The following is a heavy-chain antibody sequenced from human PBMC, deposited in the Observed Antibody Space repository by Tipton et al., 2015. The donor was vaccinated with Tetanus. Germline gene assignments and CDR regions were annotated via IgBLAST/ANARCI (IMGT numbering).Heavy chain of an antibody. J-gene: IGHJ4*02. Sequence: SLRLSCAASGFTFSSYAMHWVRQAPGKGLEWVAVISYDGSNKYYADSVRGRFTISRDNSKNTLYLQMNSLRAEDTAVYYCARDDSSGYYYKRLLLDYWGQGTLVTVSS. CDR2: ISYDGSNK. CDR1: GFTFSSYA. D-gene: IGHD3-22*01. V-gene: IGHV3-30*04. CDR3: ARDDSSGYYYKRLLLDY.